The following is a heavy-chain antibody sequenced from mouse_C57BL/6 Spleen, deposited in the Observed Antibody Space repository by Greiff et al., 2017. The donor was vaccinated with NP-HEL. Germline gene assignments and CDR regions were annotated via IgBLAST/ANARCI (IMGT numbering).Heavy chain of an antibody. CDR3: ARSVAVVNYAMDY. CDR2: IYPGDGDT. Sequence: QVQLQQSGAELVKPGASVKISCKASGYAFSSYWMNWVKQRPGKGLEWIGQIYPGDGDTNYNGKFKGKATLTADKSSSTAYMQLSSLTSEDSAVYICARSVAVVNYAMDYWGQGTSVTVSS. V-gene: IGHV1-80*01. CDR1: GYAFSSYW. J-gene: IGHJ4*01. D-gene: IGHD1-1*01.